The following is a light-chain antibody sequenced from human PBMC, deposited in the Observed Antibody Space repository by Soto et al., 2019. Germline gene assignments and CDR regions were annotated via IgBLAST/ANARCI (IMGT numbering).Light chain of an antibody. CDR3: EIWGPDYRI. V-gene: IGLV4-60*03. J-gene: IGLJ2*01. Sequence: QLVLTQSSSASASLGSSVKLTCTLSSGHSSNIIAWHQQQPGKAPRCLMNLEGNGNWNKGSGVPDRFSGSSSGADRYLTISNLQSEDEADYYCEIWGPDYRIFGGGTKLTVL. CDR1: SGHSSNI. CDR2: LEGNGNW.